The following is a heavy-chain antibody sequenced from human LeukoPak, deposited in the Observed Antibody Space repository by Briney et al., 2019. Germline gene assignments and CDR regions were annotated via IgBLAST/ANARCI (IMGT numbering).Heavy chain of an antibody. Sequence: ASVKVSCKASGYTFTSYGITWVRQAPGQGLEWMGWISTHNSNTNYAQKLQGRVTMTTDTSTSTAYMELRSLRSDDRAVYYCAGGITSAGPVGFDPWGQGTLVTVSS. D-gene: IGHD6-13*01. CDR2: ISTHNSNT. J-gene: IGHJ5*02. V-gene: IGHV1-18*01. CDR3: AGGITSAGPVGFDP. CDR1: GYTFTSYG.